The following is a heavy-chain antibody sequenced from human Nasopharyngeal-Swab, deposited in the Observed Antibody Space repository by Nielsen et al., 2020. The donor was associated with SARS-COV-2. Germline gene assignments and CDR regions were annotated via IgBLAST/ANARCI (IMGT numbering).Heavy chain of an antibody. CDR1: GFTVSGSA. CDR3: TSERVVAATAGT. J-gene: IGHJ5*02. CDR2: IKSKANSYAT. Sequence: GGSLRLSWAASGFTVSGSAMHWVRQASGKGLEWVGRIKSKANSYATAYAASVKGRFTISRDDSKNTAYLQMNSLKTEDTAVYYCTSERVVAATAGTWGQGTLVTVSS. D-gene: IGHD2-15*01. V-gene: IGHV3-73*01.